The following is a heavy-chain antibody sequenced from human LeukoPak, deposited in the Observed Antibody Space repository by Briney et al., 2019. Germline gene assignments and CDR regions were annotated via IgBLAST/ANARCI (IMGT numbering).Heavy chain of an antibody. V-gene: IGHV3-66*02. D-gene: IGHD3-3*01. CDR1: GFTVSSNY. Sequence: PGGSLRLSCAASGFTVSSNYMSWVRQAPGKGLVWGSVIYSGGSTYYADSVKGRFTISRDNSKNTLYLQMNSLRDEDTAMYYGASQFLEWLETTYYFNYGCQGTLVTVTS. J-gene: IGHJ4*02. CDR3: ASQFLEWLETTYYFNY. CDR2: IYSGGST.